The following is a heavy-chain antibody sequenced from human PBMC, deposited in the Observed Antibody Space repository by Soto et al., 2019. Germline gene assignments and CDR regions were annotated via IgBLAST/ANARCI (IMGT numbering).Heavy chain of an antibody. D-gene: IGHD5-12*01. V-gene: IGHV3-74*01. CDR3: ARGHTGYGNFES. CDR1: VCTVSSYW. J-gene: IGHJ5*01. Sequence: VGSLRLSCASSVCTVSSYWTHCVRQSPGKWLVWVSRISPAGSSTYYADSVRGRFTISKDTAKNTVYLQINSLGAEDAAVYYCARGHTGYGNFESWGQGTLVIVSS. CDR2: ISPAGSST.